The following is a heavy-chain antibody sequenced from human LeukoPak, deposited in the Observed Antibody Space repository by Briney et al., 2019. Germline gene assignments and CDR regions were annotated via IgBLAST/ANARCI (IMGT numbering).Heavy chain of an antibody. D-gene: IGHD3-3*01. V-gene: IGHV3-7*01. J-gene: IGHJ5*02. CDR3: ARDLGESYYDFWSGYYFVSWFDP. Sequence: GGSLRLSCAASGFTFSSYCMSWVRQAPGKGLEWVANIKQDGSEKYYVDSVKGRFTISRDNAKNSLYLQMNSLRAEDTAVYYCARDLGESYYDFWSGYYFVSWFDPWGQGTLVTVSS. CDR1: GFTFSSYC. CDR2: IKQDGSEK.